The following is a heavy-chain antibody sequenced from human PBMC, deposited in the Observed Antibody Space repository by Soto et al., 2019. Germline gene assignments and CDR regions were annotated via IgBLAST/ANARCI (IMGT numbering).Heavy chain of an antibody. CDR3: ARDGIGGTVFRGFCDY. J-gene: IGHJ4*02. CDR1: GSIFSGYG. D-gene: IGHD1-7*01. CDR2: IWYDGSNK. V-gene: IGHV3-33*01. Sequence: QKYLVESGGGVVQPGGSLRLSCVASGSIFSGYGMHWVRQAPGKGLEWVAVIWYDGSNKYYADSVKGRFTISRDNSKNMLYLQMDRLRAGDTAVYYCARDGIGGTVFRGFCDYWGQGTLVTVSS.